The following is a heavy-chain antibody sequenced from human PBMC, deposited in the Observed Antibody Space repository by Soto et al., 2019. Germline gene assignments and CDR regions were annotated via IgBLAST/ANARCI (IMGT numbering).Heavy chain of an antibody. D-gene: IGHD5-12*01. CDR1: GGSISSSSYY. Sequence: SETLSLTCTVSGGSISSSSYYWGWIRQPPGKGLEWIGSIYYSGSTYYNPSLKSRVTISVDTSKNQFSLKLSSVTAADTAVYYCARQGDMVAPFDYWGQGTLVTVSS. J-gene: IGHJ4*02. CDR2: IYYSGST. CDR3: ARQGDMVAPFDY. V-gene: IGHV4-39*01.